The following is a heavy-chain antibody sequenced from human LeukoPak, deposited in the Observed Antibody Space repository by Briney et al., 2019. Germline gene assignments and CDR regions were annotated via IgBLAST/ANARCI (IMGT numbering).Heavy chain of an antibody. CDR3: AKGKDSVAGATNDY. V-gene: IGHV3-7*04. Sequence: GGSLRLSCAASGFNFRDYHMSWIRQAPGKGLEWVSNIKQDGSENYYVDSVKGRFTISRDNAKNSLYLQMNSLRAEDTAVYYCAKGKDSVAGATNDYWGQGTLVTVSS. J-gene: IGHJ4*02. CDR2: IKQDGSEN. D-gene: IGHD6-19*01. CDR1: GFNFRDYH.